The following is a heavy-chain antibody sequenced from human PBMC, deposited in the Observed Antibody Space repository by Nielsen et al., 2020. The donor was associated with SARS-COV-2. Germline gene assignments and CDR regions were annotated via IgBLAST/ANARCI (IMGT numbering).Heavy chain of an antibody. Sequence: WVRQAPGQGLEWMGGIIPIFGTANYAQKFQGRVTITADKSTSTAYMELSSLRSEDTAVYYCAREGVTSMIVVVMAYFDYWGQGTLVTVSS. D-gene: IGHD3-22*01. J-gene: IGHJ4*02. CDR2: IIPIFGTA. CDR3: AREGVTSMIVVVMAYFDY. V-gene: IGHV1-69*06.